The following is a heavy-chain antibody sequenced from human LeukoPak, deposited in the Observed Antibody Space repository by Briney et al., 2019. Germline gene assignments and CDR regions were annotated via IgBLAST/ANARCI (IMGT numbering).Heavy chain of an antibody. Sequence: GGSLRLSCAASGFTFSSYAMSWVRQAPGEGLEWVSAINGSGGSTYYADSVKGRFTISRDNSKNTLYLQMNSLRAEDTAVYYCAKSIYYGSGSYYGFDYWGQGTLVTVSS. CDR2: INGSGGST. CDR1: GFTFSSYA. D-gene: IGHD3-10*01. V-gene: IGHV3-23*01. CDR3: AKSIYYGSGSYYGFDY. J-gene: IGHJ4*02.